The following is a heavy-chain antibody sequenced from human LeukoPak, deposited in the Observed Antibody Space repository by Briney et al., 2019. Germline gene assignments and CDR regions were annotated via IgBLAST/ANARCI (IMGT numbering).Heavy chain of an antibody. Sequence: SETLFLTCTVSGGSISSSSYYWGWIRQPPGKGLEWIGSIYYSGSTYYNPSLKSRVTISVDTSKNQFSLKLSSVTAADTAVYYCARRSYDFWSGYPYNWFDPWGQGTLVTVSS. V-gene: IGHV4-39*01. CDR2: IYYSGST. CDR3: ARRSYDFWSGYPYNWFDP. J-gene: IGHJ5*02. CDR1: GGSISSSSYY. D-gene: IGHD3-3*01.